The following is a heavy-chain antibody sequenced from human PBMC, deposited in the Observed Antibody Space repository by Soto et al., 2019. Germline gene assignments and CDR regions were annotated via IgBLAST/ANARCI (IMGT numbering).Heavy chain of an antibody. D-gene: IGHD5-18*01. CDR2: MYNTGTT. V-gene: IGHV4-59*08. CDR3: ARGRGYSYGLDP. J-gene: IGHJ5*02. CDR1: GGSISSYY. Sequence: SETLCLTCTVSGGSISSYYWSWIRQPPGKGLEWIGYMYNTGTTSYSPSLKSRVAISLDTSKNQFSLSLSSVTAADTAVYYCARGRGYSYGLDPWGQGTLVTVSS.